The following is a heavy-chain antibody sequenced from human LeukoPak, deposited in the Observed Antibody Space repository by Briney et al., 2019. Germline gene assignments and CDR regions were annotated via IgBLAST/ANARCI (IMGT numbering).Heavy chain of an antibody. D-gene: IGHD2-21*02. J-gene: IGHJ4*02. Sequence: HGESLKISCKASGYNLVSHWIAWVRQMPGRGLEWMGVIYPGDSESRYSSSFQGQVTISVDKSINSAYLQWSSLKASDTAMYYCARHSDCGGDCPFDYWGQGTLVTVSS. V-gene: IGHV5-51*01. CDR3: ARHSDCGGDCPFDY. CDR1: GYNLVSHW. CDR2: IYPGDSES.